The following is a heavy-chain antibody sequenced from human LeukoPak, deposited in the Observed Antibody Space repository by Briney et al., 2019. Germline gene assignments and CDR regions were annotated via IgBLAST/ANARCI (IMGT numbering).Heavy chain of an antibody. Sequence: GGSMRLSCTASGFTFGDYAMSWVRQAPGKGLEWVGFIRSKAYGGTTEYAASVKGRFTISRDDSKSIAYLQMNSLKTEDTAVYYCTSFGYYSDAFDIWGQGTMVTVSS. D-gene: IGHD3-10*01. CDR2: IRSKAYGGTT. V-gene: IGHV3-49*04. CDR3: TSFGYYSDAFDI. J-gene: IGHJ3*02. CDR1: GFTFGDYA.